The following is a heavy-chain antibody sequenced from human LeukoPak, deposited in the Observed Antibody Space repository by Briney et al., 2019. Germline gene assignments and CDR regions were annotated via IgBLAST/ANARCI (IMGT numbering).Heavy chain of an antibody. J-gene: IGHJ4*02. CDR3: ATIADRDGYNYGF. CDR1: GFTFSSYE. V-gene: IGHV3-48*03. D-gene: IGHD5-24*01. CDR2: ISSSGSTI. Sequence: GGSLRLSCAASGFTFSSYEMNWVRQAPGKGLEWVSYISSSGSTIYYADSVKGRFTISRDNAKNSLYLQMNSLRAEDTAVYYCATIADRDGYNYGFWGQGTLVTVSS.